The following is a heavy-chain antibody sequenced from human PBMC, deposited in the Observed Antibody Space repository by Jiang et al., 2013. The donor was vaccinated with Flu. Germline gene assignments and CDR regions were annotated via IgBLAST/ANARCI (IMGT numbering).Heavy chain of an antibody. Sequence: GTSLRLSCAASGFSFSSYVMHWVRQAPGKGLEWVTVTSYDGTKTSYADSVKGRFTVSRDNSKNTLYLQLNSLRGDDTALYYCARDPFYGSKGHFENWGRGTLVTVSS. CDR2: TSYDGTKT. CDR1: GFSFSSYV. D-gene: IGHD4-23*01. V-gene: IGHV3-30*03. CDR3: ARDPFYGSKGHFEN. J-gene: IGHJ4*02.